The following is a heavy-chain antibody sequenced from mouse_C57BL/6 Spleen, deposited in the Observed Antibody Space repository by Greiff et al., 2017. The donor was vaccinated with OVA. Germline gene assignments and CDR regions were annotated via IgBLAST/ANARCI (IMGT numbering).Heavy chain of an antibody. CDR2: IYPGDGDT. Sequence: VQLQQSGPELVKPGASVKISCKASGYAFSSSWMNWVKQRPGKGLEWIGRIYPGDGDTNYNGKFKGKATLTADKSSSTAYMQLSSLTSEDSAVYFCARLIYYDYDFDYWGQGTTLTVSS. CDR1: GYAFSSSW. J-gene: IGHJ2*01. D-gene: IGHD2-4*01. V-gene: IGHV1-82*01. CDR3: ARLIYYDYDFDY.